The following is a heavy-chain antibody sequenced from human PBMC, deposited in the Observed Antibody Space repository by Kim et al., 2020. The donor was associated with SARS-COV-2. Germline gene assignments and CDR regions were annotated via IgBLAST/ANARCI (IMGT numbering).Heavy chain of an antibody. CDR1: GGSISSSSYY. CDR2: IYYSGST. CDR3: ARVGSSFPPSSWYASINWFDP. Sequence: SETLSLTCTVSGGSISSSSYYWGWIRQPPGKGLEWIGSIYYSGSTYYNPSLKSRVTISVDTSKNQFSLKLSSVTAADTAVYYCARVGSSFPPSSWYASINWFDPWGQGTLVTVSS. V-gene: IGHV4-39*07. D-gene: IGHD6-13*01. J-gene: IGHJ5*02.